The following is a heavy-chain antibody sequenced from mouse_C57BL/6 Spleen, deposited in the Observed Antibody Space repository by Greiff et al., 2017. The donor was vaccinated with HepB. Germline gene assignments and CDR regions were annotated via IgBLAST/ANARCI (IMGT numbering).Heavy chain of an antibody. CDR2: IDPSDSDT. CDR3: AILYYYGSSLDD. D-gene: IGHD1-1*01. Sequence: QVQLQQPGAELVRPGSSVKLSCKASGYTFTSYWMHWVKQRPIQGLEWIGNIDPSDSDTHYNQKFKDKATLTVDKSSSTAYMQLSSLTSEDSAVYYCAILYYYGSSLDDWGQGTTLTVSS. J-gene: IGHJ2*01. V-gene: IGHV1-52*01. CDR1: GYTFTSYW.